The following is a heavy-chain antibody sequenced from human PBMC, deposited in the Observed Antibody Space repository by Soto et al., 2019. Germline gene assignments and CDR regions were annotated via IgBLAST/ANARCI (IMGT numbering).Heavy chain of an antibody. Sequence: VQLVESGGGLVQPGGSLRLSCAASGFTFSSYGMHWVRQAPGKGLEWVAVISYDGSNKYYADSVKGRFTISRDNSKNTLYLQMNSLRAEDTAVYYCAKDHDRRGSYYDWYFDLWGRGTLVTVSS. CDR3: AKDHDRRGSYYDWYFDL. CDR2: ISYDGSNK. J-gene: IGHJ2*01. D-gene: IGHD1-26*01. V-gene: IGHV3-30*18. CDR1: GFTFSSYG.